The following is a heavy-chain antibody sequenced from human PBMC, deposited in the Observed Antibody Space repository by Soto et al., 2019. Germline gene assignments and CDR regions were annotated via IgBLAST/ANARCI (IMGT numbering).Heavy chain of an antibody. D-gene: IGHD2-15*01. V-gene: IGHV4-59*12. Sequence: KGLEWVAYISHTGTTDYNPSLKSRLTISLDTSKNQFSLQLNSVTPEDTAVYYCAIVFFKAEDGIRDTVPVSAFLLNRSSDL. CDR3: AIVFFKAEDGIRDTVPVSAFLLNRSSDL. J-gene: IGHJ2*01. CDR2: ISHTGTT.